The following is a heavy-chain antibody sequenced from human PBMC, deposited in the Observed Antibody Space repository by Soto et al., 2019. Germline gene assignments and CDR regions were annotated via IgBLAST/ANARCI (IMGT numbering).Heavy chain of an antibody. D-gene: IGHD3-3*01. Sequence: ASVKVSCKASGYTFTSYAMHWVRQAPGQRLEWMGWINAGNGNTKYSQKFQGRVTITRDTSASTAYMELSGLRSEDTAVYYCARARNYDFWSGYYLSFDPWGQGTLVTVSS. V-gene: IGHV1-3*01. CDR1: GYTFTSYA. CDR3: ARARNYDFWSGYYLSFDP. J-gene: IGHJ5*02. CDR2: INAGNGNT.